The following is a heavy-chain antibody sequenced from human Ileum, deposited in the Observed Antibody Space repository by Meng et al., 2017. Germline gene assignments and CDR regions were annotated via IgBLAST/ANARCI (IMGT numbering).Heavy chain of an antibody. CDR2: IYDVGST. D-gene: IGHD1-26*01. J-gene: IGHJ4*02. Sequence: GGSLRLSCTASGFSVGSYYMSWVRQAPGKGLEWVSTIYDVGSTYYAGSVRGRFSISRDTSKNTVSLRLNSPRVEDTAKYYCVRGSGRNVILTYFDYWGQGTLVTVSS. CDR1: GFSVGSYY. CDR3: VRGSGRNVILTYFDY. V-gene: IGHV3-66*02.